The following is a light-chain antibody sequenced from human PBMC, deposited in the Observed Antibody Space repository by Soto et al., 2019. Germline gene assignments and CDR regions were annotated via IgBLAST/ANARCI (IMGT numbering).Light chain of an antibody. CDR2: GAS. V-gene: IGKV1-39*01. Sequence: IRMTQSPSSFSASTGDRVTITCRASQSIKNYLNWYQHKPGAAPKLLIFGASNLESGVPSRFSGSGSGTEFTLSISSLQPEDFATYYCQQGYSTTPITFGQGTRLEIK. CDR1: QSIKNY. J-gene: IGKJ5*01. CDR3: QQGYSTTPIT.